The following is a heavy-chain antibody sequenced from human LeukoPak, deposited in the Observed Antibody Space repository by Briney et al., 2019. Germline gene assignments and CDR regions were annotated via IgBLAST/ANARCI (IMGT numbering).Heavy chain of an antibody. CDR1: GYTFTSYD. J-gene: IGHJ4*02. D-gene: IGHD5-18*01. CDR3: ARRPIYSYGLDY. V-gene: IGHV1-8*01. CDR2: MNPNSGNT. Sequence: GASVKVSCKASGYTFTSYDINWVRQATGQGLEWMGWMNPNSGNTGYAQKFQGRVTMTRNTSISTAYMELSSLRSEDTAVYYCARRPIYSYGLDYWGQGTLVTVS.